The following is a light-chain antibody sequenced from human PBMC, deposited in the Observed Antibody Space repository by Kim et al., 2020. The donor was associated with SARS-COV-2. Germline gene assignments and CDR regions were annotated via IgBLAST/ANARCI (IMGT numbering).Light chain of an antibody. CDR2: DAS. CDR3: QQHDNLPIT. V-gene: IGKV1-33*01. CDR1: QDINSF. Sequence: DIQMTQSPASLSVSVGDRVTITCQASQDINSFINWYQQTPGKAPKLLMYDASNLETGVPSRFSGSGSGTHFTFTISSLQPEDIATYYCQQHDNLPITFGQGTRLEIK. J-gene: IGKJ5*01.